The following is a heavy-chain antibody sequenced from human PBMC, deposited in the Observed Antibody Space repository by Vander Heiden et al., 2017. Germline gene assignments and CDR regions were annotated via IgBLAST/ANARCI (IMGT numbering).Heavy chain of an antibody. Sequence: QVQLQESGPGLVRPSETLSLTCAVSGGSMGNYYWTWLRQPAGKALEWLGRIYTGGSTNYNTSLKSRVTMSVATSKNQFSLKLTSVTAADTAVYYCVGNYYDSRGYYFIDSWGQGTLVTVS. CDR2: IYTGGST. V-gene: IGHV4-4*07. CDR3: VGNYYDSRGYYFIDS. J-gene: IGHJ4*02. D-gene: IGHD3-22*01. CDR1: GGSMGNYY.